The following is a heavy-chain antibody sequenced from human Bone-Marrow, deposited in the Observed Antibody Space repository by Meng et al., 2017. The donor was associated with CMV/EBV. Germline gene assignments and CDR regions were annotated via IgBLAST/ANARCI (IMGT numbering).Heavy chain of an antibody. J-gene: IGHJ5*02. D-gene: IGHD3-3*01. CDR3: ARATPNYDFWSGLGNWFDP. CDR1: GGSISSYY. CDR2: IYYSGST. V-gene: IGHV4-59*01. Sequence: SETLSLTCTVSGGSISSYYWSWIRQPPGKGLEWIGYIYYSGSTNYNPSLKSRVTISVDTSKNQFSPKLSSVTAADTAVYYCARATPNYDFWSGLGNWFDPWGQGTLVTVSS.